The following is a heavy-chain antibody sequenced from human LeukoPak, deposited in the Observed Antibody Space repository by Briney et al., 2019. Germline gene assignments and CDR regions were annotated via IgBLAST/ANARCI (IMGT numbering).Heavy chain of an antibody. CDR2: VHYSGST. Sequence: SETLSLTCSVSGGSIRSHYWSWIRQPPGKGLEWIGYVHYSGSTNYNPSLKSRVTISVDTAKNKFYLKLSSVTAADTAVYYCARHETDNWFDSWGQGTLVTVSS. D-gene: IGHD2-21*02. J-gene: IGHJ5*01. V-gene: IGHV4-59*08. CDR1: GGSIRSHY. CDR3: ARHETDNWFDS.